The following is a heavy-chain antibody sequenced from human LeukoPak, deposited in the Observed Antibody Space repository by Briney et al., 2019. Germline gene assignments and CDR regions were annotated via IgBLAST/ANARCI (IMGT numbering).Heavy chain of an antibody. CDR2: IIPIFGTA. D-gene: IGHD6-6*01. CDR1: GGTFSSYA. CDR3: ARDGSSSSGGYYYYGMDV. V-gene: IGHV1-69*01. J-gene: IGHJ6*02. Sequence: SVKASCKASGGTFSSYAISWVRQAPGQGLEWMGGIIPIFGTANYAQKFQGRVTITADESTSTAYMELSSLRSEDTAVYYCARDGSSSSGGYYYYGMDVWGQGTTVTVSS.